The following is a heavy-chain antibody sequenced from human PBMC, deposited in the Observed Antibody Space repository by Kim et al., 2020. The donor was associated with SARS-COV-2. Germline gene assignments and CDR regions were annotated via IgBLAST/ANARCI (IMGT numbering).Heavy chain of an antibody. D-gene: IGHD2-2*01. V-gene: IGHV4-31*03. Sequence: SETLSLTCTVSGGSISSGGYYWSWIRQHPGKGLEWIGYIYYSGSTYYNPSLKSRVTISVDTSKNQFSLKLSSVTAADTAVYYCASRRGGHYCSSTSCSPGYYGMDVWGQGTTVTVSS. J-gene: IGHJ6*02. CDR2: IYYSGST. CDR1: GGSISSGGYY. CDR3: ASRRGGHYCSSTSCSPGYYGMDV.